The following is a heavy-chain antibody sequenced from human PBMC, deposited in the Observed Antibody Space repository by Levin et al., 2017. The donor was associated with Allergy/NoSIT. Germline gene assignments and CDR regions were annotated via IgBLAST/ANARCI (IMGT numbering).Heavy chain of an antibody. J-gene: IGHJ3*02. Sequence: GESLKISCKASGYTFTSYYMHWVRQAPGQGLEWMGIINPSGGSTSYAQKFQGRVTMTRDTSTSTVYMELSSLRSEDTAVYYCASGSSWYFGAFDIWGQGTMVTVSS. D-gene: IGHD6-13*01. CDR3: ASGSSWYFGAFDI. V-gene: IGHV1-46*01. CDR1: GYTFTSYY. CDR2: INPSGGST.